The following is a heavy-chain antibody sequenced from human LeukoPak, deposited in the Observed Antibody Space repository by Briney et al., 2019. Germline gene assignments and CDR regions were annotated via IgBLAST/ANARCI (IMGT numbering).Heavy chain of an antibody. CDR1: GHSFTSYW. V-gene: IGHV5-10-1*01. J-gene: IGHJ4*02. Sequence: PGESLRISCKDSGHSFTSYWISCLRQMPGKGLEWMGRIDPSDSYTNYSPSFQGHVTISVDKSVSAAYLQWSSLKASDTAMYYCASPPTRECSSISCPLSYWGQGTLVTVSS. CDR3: ASPPTRECSSISCPLSY. D-gene: IGHD2-2*01. CDR2: IDPSDSYT.